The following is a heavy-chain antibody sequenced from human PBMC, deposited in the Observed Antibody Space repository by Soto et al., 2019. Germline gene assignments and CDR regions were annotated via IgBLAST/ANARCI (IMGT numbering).Heavy chain of an antibody. V-gene: IGHV1-69*13. Sequence: SVKVSCKASGGTFSSYSISWVRQAPGQGLEWMGGIIPIFGTANYAQKFQGRVTITADESTSTAYMELRSLRSEDTAVYYCARVYYYDSSGYYYIFDYWGQGTLVTVSS. D-gene: IGHD3-22*01. CDR3: ARVYYYDSSGYYYIFDY. J-gene: IGHJ4*02. CDR2: IIPIFGTA. CDR1: GGTFSSYS.